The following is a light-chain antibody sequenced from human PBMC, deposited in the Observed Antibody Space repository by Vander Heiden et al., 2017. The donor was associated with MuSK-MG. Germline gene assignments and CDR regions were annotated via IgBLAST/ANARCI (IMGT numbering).Light chain of an antibody. J-gene: IGLJ1*01. CDR3: SSYTSSSTIV. CDR1: SSDVGGYNY. CDR2: DVT. Sequence: QSALTQPASVSGSPGQSITFSCTGTSSDVGGYNYVSWYQQHPGNAPHVMIYDVTTRPSVVSNRFSGSKSGNTASMTISGLQEEDEAYYYCSSYTSSSTIVFGTGTKVTVL. V-gene: IGLV2-14*03.